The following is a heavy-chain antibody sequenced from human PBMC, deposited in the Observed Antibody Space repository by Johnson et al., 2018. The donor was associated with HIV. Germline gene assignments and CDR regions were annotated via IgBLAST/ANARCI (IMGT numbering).Heavy chain of an antibody. D-gene: IGHD2-15*01. V-gene: IGHV3-30-3*01. CDR1: GFTFSYYA. CDR3: ARERYGSQAIDAFDI. Sequence: QMQLVGSGGGVVQPGMSLRLSCAASGFTFSYYAMHWVRQAPGKGLEWVAFVSHRGSNQYYADSVKGRFIISRDNSQNTVFLKMNSLRAEDMAVYYCARERYGSQAIDAFDIWGQGTMVTVSS. CDR2: VSHRGSNQ. J-gene: IGHJ3*02.